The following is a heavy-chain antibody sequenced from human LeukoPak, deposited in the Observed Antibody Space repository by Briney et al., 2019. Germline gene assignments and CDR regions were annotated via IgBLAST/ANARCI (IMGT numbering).Heavy chain of an antibody. V-gene: IGHV3-66*01. Sequence: PGGSLSLSCAASGFTVSSNYMSWVRQAPGKGLEWVSVIYSGGSTYYADSVKGRFTISRDNSKNTLYLQMNSLRAEDTAVYYCARGPYYGSGSYYPRGGFDIWGQGTMVTVSS. CDR3: ARGPYYGSGSYYPRGGFDI. D-gene: IGHD3-10*01. J-gene: IGHJ3*02. CDR1: GFTVSSNY. CDR2: IYSGGST.